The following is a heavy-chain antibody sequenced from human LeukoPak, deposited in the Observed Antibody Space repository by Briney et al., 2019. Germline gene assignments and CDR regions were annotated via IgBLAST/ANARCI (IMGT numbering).Heavy chain of an antibody. CDR2: IYDIGTT. CDR3: ARVWGVTDFYDSRGAFDI. Sequence: SETLSLTCTVSAGSIGSYYWSWIRQPPGKELEWIGYIYDIGTTNYNPSLKSRVTISVDRSKKQFSLKLSSVTAADTAVYYCARVWGVTDFYDSRGAFDIWGQGTMVTVSS. D-gene: IGHD3-22*01. J-gene: IGHJ3*02. V-gene: IGHV4-59*01. CDR1: AGSIGSYY.